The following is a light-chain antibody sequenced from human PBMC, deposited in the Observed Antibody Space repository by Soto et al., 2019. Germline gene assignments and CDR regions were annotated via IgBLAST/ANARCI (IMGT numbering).Light chain of an antibody. V-gene: IGLV1-44*01. J-gene: IGLJ3*02. Sequence: QSVLTQPPSASGTPGQRVTISCSGSSSNIGINTVNWYQQLPGTAPNLLIYSNNQRPSGVPDRFSGSKSGTSASLAISGLQSEDEADYYCAAWDDSLDGVVFGGGTKVTVL. CDR3: AAWDDSLDGVV. CDR1: SSNIGINT. CDR2: SNN.